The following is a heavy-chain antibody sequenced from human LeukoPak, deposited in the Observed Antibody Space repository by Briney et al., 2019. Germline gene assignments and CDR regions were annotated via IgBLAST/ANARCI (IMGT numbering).Heavy chain of an antibody. D-gene: IGHD6-13*01. Sequence: ASVKVSCKASGYTFTGYYMHWVRQAPGQGLEWMGWINPNSGGTNYAQKFQGRVTMTRDTSISTAYMELSGLRSDDTAVYYCATSSSWWRWFDPWGQGTLVTVSS. J-gene: IGHJ5*02. CDR2: INPNSGGT. V-gene: IGHV1-2*02. CDR1: GYTFTGYY. CDR3: ATSSSWWRWFDP.